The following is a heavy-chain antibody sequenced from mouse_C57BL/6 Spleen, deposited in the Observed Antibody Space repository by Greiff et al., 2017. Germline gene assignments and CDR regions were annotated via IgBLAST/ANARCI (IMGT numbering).Heavy chain of an antibody. CDR2: IYPRDGST. CDR1: GYTFTGHT. Sequence: VQLQQSDAELVKPGASVKISCKVSGYTFTGHTIHWMKQRPEQGLEWIGYIYPRDGSTKYNEKFKGKATLTADKSSSTAYMQLNSLTSEDSAVYFCARSVYDYDEGYAMDYWGQGTSVTVSS. D-gene: IGHD2-4*01. V-gene: IGHV1-78*01. J-gene: IGHJ4*01. CDR3: ARSVYDYDEGYAMDY.